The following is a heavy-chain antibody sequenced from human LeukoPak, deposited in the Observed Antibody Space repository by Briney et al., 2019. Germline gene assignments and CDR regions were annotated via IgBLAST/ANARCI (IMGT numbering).Heavy chain of an antibody. D-gene: IGHD6-13*01. Sequence: SVKVSCKASAGTFSSYAISWVRQAPGQGLEWMGRIIPILGIANYAQKFQGRVTITADKSTSTAYMELSSLRSEDTAVYYCARGNRIAAAGTNYYGMDVWGQGTTVTVSS. J-gene: IGHJ6*02. CDR1: AGTFSSYA. CDR2: IIPILGIA. CDR3: ARGNRIAAAGTNYYGMDV. V-gene: IGHV1-69*04.